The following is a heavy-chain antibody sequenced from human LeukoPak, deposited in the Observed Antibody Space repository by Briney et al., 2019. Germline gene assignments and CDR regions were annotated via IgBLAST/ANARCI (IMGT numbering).Heavy chain of an antibody. Sequence: ASVKVSCKASGYTFTSYYMHWVRQAPGKGLEWMGGFDPEDGETIYAQKFQGRVTMTEDTSTDTAYMELSSLRSEDTAVYYCATTLTITFGGVIVIPSHSAFDIWGQGTMVTVSS. D-gene: IGHD3-16*02. CDR3: ATTLTITFGGVIVIPSHSAFDI. CDR2: FDPEDGET. J-gene: IGHJ3*02. V-gene: IGHV1-24*01. CDR1: GYTFTSYY.